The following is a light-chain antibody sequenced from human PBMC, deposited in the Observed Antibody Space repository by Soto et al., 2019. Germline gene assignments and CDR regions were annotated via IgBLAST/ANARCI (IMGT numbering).Light chain of an antibody. CDR3: QQRGDWPPIT. J-gene: IGKJ5*01. Sequence: EIVLTQSTATLSLSPGERAILSCRASQSVSTFLDWFQQKPGQPPRLLIYNASNRTTGIPARFSGSGSGTDFTLTISSLEPEDFAVYYCQQRGDWPPITFGQGPRLQIK. CDR1: QSVSTF. CDR2: NAS. V-gene: IGKV3-11*01.